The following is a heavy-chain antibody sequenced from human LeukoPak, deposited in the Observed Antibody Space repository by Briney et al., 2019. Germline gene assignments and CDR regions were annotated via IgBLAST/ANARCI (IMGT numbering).Heavy chain of an antibody. CDR3: ARDSSSWYYFDY. V-gene: IGHV3-21*01. CDR1: GFTFSDYE. J-gene: IGHJ4*02. CDR2: ISSSSSYI. D-gene: IGHD6-13*01. Sequence: GGSLRLSCAASGFTFSDYEMNWVRQAPGKGLEWVSSISSSSSYIYYADSVKGRFTISRDNAKNSLYLQMNSLRAEDTAVYYCARDSSSWYYFDYWGQGTLVTVSS.